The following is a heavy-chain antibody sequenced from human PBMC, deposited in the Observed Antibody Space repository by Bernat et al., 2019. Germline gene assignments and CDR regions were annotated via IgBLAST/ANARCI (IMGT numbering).Heavy chain of an antibody. J-gene: IGHJ4*02. V-gene: IGHV3-30-3*01. Sequence: QVQLVESGGDVVQPGRSLRLSCAASGFTFSSYAMHWVRQAPGKGLEWVAVISYDGSNKYYADSVKGRFTISRDNSKNTLYLQMNSLRAEDTAVYYCARGDQTGWNYVGVYFDYWGQGTLVTVSS. CDR3: ARGDQTGWNYVGVYFDY. D-gene: IGHD1-7*01. CDR2: ISYDGSNK. CDR1: GFTFSSYA.